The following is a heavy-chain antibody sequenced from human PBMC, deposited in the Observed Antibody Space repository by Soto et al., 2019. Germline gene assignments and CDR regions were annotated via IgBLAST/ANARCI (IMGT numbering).Heavy chain of an antibody. CDR2: ISAYNGNT. D-gene: IGHD4-17*01. CDR1: GYTFTSYG. Sequence: QVQLVQSGAEVKKPGASVKVSCKASGYTFTSYGISWVRQAPGQGLEWMGWISAYNGNTNYAQKLQGRVTMTTDTSTSTAYMELGRRRSDDTAVYYCARDLGPMNTVLRGSIDYWGQGTLVTVSS. CDR3: ARDLGPMNTVLRGSIDY. J-gene: IGHJ4*02. V-gene: IGHV1-18*01.